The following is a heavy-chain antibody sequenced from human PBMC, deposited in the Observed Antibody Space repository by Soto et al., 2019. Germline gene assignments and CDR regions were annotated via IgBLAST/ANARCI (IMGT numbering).Heavy chain of an antibody. CDR2: VSNKNGVT. CDR1: GYNFSNYD. J-gene: IGHJ4*02. CDR3: ARERLNTGWYGFDH. V-gene: IGHV1-18*04. Sequence: VKVSCKTSGYNFSNYDFSWVRQAPGQGLEWMGWVSNKNGVTNYAEKFRDRVTMTTDISTNTIYMELRSLRSDDTAVYFCARERLNTGWYGFDHWGQGTQVTVSS. D-gene: IGHD6-19*01.